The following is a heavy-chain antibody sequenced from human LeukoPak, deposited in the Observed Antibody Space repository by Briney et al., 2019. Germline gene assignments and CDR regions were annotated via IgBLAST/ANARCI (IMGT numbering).Heavy chain of an antibody. J-gene: IGHJ2*01. Sequence: SETLSLTCTVSGGSISSSSYYWGWIRQPPGKGLEWIGSIYYSGSTYYNPSLKSRVTISVDTSKNQFSLKLSSVTAADTALYYCARTNSVAGTGLVRAVHWYFDLWGRGTLVTVSS. CDR3: ARTNSVAGTGLVRAVHWYFDL. V-gene: IGHV4-39*07. D-gene: IGHD6-19*01. CDR1: GGSISSSSYY. CDR2: IYYSGST.